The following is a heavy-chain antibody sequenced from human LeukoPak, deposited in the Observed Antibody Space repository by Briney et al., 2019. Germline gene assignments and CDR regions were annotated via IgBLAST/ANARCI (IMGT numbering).Heavy chain of an antibody. CDR2: ISGSGSTT. J-gene: IGHJ4*02. V-gene: IGHV3-48*03. Sequence: GGSLRLSCVASGFTFSSYAMSWVRQAPGKGLEWISYISGSGSTTSFADSVRGRFTISRDNAKNSMFLQMNSLRAEDTAVYYCARGYCSGGSCHFDSWGQGTLVTVSS. CDR3: ARGYCSGGSCHFDS. CDR1: GFTFSSYA. D-gene: IGHD2-15*01.